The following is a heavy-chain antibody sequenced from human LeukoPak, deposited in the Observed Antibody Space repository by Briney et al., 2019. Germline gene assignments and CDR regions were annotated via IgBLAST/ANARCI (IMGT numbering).Heavy chain of an antibody. CDR3: AKDYYDSSIFSAPHLFAC. D-gene: IGHD3-22*01. V-gene: IGHV3-23*01. J-gene: IGHJ4*02. CDR2: IRGSGGNT. Sequence: GGSLRLSCAASGFTFSSHAMTWVRQASGKGLEWVSSIRGSGGNTYYADSVKGRFTISRDNFQNTLYLQMNSLRAEDTAVFYCAKDYYDSSIFSAPHLFACWGQGTLVTVSS. CDR1: GFTFSSHA.